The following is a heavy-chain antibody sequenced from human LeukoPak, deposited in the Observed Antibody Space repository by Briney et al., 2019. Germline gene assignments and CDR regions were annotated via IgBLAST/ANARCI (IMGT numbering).Heavy chain of an antibody. Sequence: GESLKISCKGSGYTFTSYRISWVRQMPGKGLEWMGRIDTSDSYTNYSPSFQGHVTISADKSISTAYLQWSSLKASDTAMYYCARQATVLRFLQWLSYFDYWGQGTLVTVSS. J-gene: IGHJ4*02. D-gene: IGHD3-3*01. CDR3: ARQATVLRFLQWLSYFDY. CDR1: GYTFTSYR. V-gene: IGHV5-10-1*01. CDR2: IDTSDSYT.